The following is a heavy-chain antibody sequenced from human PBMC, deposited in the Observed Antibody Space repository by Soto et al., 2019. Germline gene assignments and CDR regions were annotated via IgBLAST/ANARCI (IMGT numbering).Heavy chain of an antibody. Sequence: PGESLKISCKGSGYSFTSYWISWARQMPGKGLEWMGRIDPSDSYTNYSPSFQGHVTISADKSISTAYLQWSSLKASDTAMYYCARQGGGYCSSTSCPYEDAFDIRGQGTMVTVSS. CDR2: IDPSDSYT. J-gene: IGHJ3*02. CDR3: ARQGGGYCSSTSCPYEDAFDI. V-gene: IGHV5-10-1*01. CDR1: GYSFTSYW. D-gene: IGHD2-2*01.